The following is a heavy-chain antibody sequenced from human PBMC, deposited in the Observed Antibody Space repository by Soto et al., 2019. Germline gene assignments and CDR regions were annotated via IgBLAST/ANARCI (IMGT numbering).Heavy chain of an antibody. CDR3: ARGYHYYDSSGYYPHAFDI. CDR2: INHSGST. Sequence: SETLSLTCAVYGGSFSGYYWSWIRQPPGKGLEWIGEINHSGSTNYNPSLKSRVTISVDTSKNQFSLKLSSVTAADTAVYYCARGYHYYDSSGYYPHAFDIWGQGTMVTVSS. J-gene: IGHJ3*02. V-gene: IGHV4-34*01. D-gene: IGHD3-22*01. CDR1: GGSFSGYY.